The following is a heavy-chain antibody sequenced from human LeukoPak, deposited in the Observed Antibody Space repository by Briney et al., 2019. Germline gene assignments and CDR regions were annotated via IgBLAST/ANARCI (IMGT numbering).Heavy chain of an antibody. CDR2: INQDGSEK. J-gene: IGHJ4*02. Sequence: GGSLRLSCAASGFTFSSYSMSWVRQAPGKGLDWVANINQDGSEKYYVDSVKGRFTISRDNAKNSLHLQMNSLRAEDTAVYYCARDRVWTVLYWGQGTLVTVSS. V-gene: IGHV3-7*01. D-gene: IGHD6-13*01. CDR1: GFTFSSYS. CDR3: ARDRVWTVLY.